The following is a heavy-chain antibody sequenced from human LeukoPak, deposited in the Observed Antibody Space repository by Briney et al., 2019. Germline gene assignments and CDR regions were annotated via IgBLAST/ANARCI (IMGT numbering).Heavy chain of an antibody. V-gene: IGHV3-23*01. CDR1: GFTFSSYA. CDR2: ISGSGGST. D-gene: IGHD3-22*01. CDR3: AIMHGYCDGSGYWVQ. Sequence: LSGGSLRLSCAASGFTFSSYAMSWVRQAPGKGLEWVSAISGSGGSTYYADSVKGRFTISRDNSKNTLYLQMNSLRAEDTAVYYCAIMHGYCDGSGYWVQWGQGTLVTVSS. J-gene: IGHJ1*01.